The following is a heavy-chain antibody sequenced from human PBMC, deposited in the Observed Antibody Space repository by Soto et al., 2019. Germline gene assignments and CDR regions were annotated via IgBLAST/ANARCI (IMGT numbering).Heavy chain of an antibody. D-gene: IGHD6-19*01. J-gene: IGHJ6*02. CDR1: GFTFSSYG. CDR3: VKDGSSGWPYYYGMDV. CDR2: ISYDGRNK. V-gene: IGHV3-30*18. Sequence: QVQLVESGGGGVQPGRSLRLSCAASGFTFSSYGMHWVRQAPGKGLEWVAVISYDGRNKYYADSVKGRFTISRDNSKNTLYLQTSSLRPEDTAVYYCVKDGSSGWPYYYGMDVWGQGTTVTVSS.